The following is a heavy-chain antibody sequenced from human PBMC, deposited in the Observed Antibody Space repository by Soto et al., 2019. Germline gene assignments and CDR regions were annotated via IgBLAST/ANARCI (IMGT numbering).Heavy chain of an antibody. CDR1: GYPFTTYY. D-gene: IGHD3-10*01. V-gene: IGHV1-2*02. CDR2: IDPRSGGT. CDR3: ATDDYGIFPY. J-gene: IGHJ4*02. Sequence: GASVKVSCKVSGYPFTTYYIHGVRQAPGQWLEGMGWIDPRSGGTVYEQKFQGRVTMTRDTSISTVYMDLSGLTSDDTALYYCATDDYGIFPYWGQGSLVTVSS.